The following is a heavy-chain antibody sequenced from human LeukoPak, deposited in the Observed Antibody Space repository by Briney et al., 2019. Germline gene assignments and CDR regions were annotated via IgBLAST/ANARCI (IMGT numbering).Heavy chain of an antibody. Sequence: GGSLRLSCAASRFTFSTYDMSWVRQAPGKGLGWVSAISGSGGSTYYADSVKGRFTISRDNSKNTLYLQMNSLRAEDTAVYYCANDNIARAFDIWGQGTMVTVSS. CDR2: ISGSGGST. D-gene: IGHD6-13*01. CDR3: ANDNIARAFDI. J-gene: IGHJ3*02. CDR1: RFTFSTYD. V-gene: IGHV3-23*01.